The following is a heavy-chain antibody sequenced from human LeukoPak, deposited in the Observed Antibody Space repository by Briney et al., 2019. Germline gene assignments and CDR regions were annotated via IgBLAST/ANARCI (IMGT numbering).Heavy chain of an antibody. D-gene: IGHD3/OR15-3a*01. CDR2: IYYSGNT. CDR1: GVSISSSNSY. V-gene: IGHV4-39*01. Sequence: PSETLSLTCTVSGVSISSSNSYWGWIRQPPGKGLEWIGSIYYSGNTYYNASLKSKVSISIDTSKNQFSLKLTSVPAADTAVYYCARQTGSGLFILPGGQGTLVPVPP. J-gene: IGHJ4*02. CDR3: ARQTGSGLFILP.